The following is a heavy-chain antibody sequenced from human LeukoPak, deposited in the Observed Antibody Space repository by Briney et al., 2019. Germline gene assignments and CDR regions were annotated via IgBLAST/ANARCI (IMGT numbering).Heavy chain of an antibody. CDR2: IYSSGST. V-gene: IGHV3-53*01. D-gene: IGHD6-13*01. Sequence: PGGSLRLSCAASGFTVSSNYMSWVRQAPGKGLEGVSVIYSSGSTYYADSVKGRFTISRDNSKNTLHLQMNTLRAEDTAVYYCASRIATAGSVDYWGQGTLVTVSS. J-gene: IGHJ4*02. CDR1: GFTVSSNY. CDR3: ASRIATAGSVDY.